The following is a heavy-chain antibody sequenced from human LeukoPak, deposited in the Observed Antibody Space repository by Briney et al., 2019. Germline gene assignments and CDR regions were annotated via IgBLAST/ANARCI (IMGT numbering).Heavy chain of an antibody. V-gene: IGHV4-39*01. CDR1: GGSISSSSYY. CDR3: ARHLFGSGYYPDY. J-gene: IGHJ4*02. Sequence: SETLSLTCTVSGGSISSSSYYWGWIRQPPGKGLEYIGTIYYSGSTYYNPSLKSRVTISVDTSKNQVSLKLTSVTATDTAVYYCARHLFGSGYYPDYWGQGTLVTVSS. D-gene: IGHD3-22*01. CDR2: IYYSGST.